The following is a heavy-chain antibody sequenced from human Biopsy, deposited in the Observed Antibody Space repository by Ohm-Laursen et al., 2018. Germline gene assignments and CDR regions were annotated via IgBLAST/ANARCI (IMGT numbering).Heavy chain of an antibody. CDR3: ASDLLGREGYCGGRNCQIAY. D-gene: IGHD2-15*01. J-gene: IGHJ4*02. CDR1: GGTFSNYG. V-gene: IGHV1-69*06. Sequence: EASVKVSCKAPGGTFSNYGVNWVRQAPGQGLEWLGGNVPILGTGNYAQKFQDRVTVAADTSTSTATMELSSLRSEDTAVYYCASDLLGREGYCGGRNCQIAYWGQGTLVTVSS. CDR2: NVPILGTG.